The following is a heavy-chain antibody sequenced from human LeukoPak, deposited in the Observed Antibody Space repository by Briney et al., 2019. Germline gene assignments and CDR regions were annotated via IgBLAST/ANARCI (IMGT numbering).Heavy chain of an antibody. CDR2: IYYSGST. Sequence: SETLSLTCTVSGGSISSSSYYWGWIRQPPGKGLEWIGSIYYSGSTYYNPSLKSRVTISVDTSKNQFSLKLSSVTAADTAVYYCARPLYSSSHDWFDPWGQGTLVTVSS. J-gene: IGHJ5*02. D-gene: IGHD6-13*01. V-gene: IGHV4-39*07. CDR1: GGSISSSSYY. CDR3: ARPLYSSSHDWFDP.